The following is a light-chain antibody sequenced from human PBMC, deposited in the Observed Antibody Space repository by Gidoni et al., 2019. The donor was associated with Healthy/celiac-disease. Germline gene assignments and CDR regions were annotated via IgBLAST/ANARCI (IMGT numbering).Light chain of an antibody. J-gene: IGKJ2*01. CDR3: QQYDNLSYT. CDR2: DAS. CDR1: QDISNY. V-gene: IGKV1-33*01. Sequence: DIQTTQSPSSLSASLRDRVTITCQASQDISNYLNWYQQKPGKAPKLLIYDASNLETGVPSRFSGSGSGTDFTFTISSLQPEDIATYYCQQYDNLSYTFGQGTKLEIK.